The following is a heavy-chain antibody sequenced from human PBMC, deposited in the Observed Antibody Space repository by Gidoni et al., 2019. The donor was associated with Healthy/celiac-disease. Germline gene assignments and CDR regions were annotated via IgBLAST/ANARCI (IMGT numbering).Heavy chain of an antibody. V-gene: IGHV3-72*01. J-gene: IGHJ2*01. CDR3: AREVIAVAAAHYWYFDL. CDR1: GFTFSDHY. D-gene: IGHD6-19*01. Sequence: EVQLVESGGGLVQPGGSLRLSCAASGFTFSDHYMDWVRQAPGTGLEWVGRTRNKANSYTTEYAASVKGRFTISRDDSKNSLYLQMNSLKTEDTAVYYCAREVIAVAAAHYWYFDLWGRGTLVTVSS. CDR2: TRNKANSYTT.